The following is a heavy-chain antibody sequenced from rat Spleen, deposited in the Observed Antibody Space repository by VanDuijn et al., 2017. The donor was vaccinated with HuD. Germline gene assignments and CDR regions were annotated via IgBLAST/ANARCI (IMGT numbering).Heavy chain of an antibody. D-gene: IGHD1-2*01. V-gene: IGHV5-25*01. J-gene: IGHJ2*01. Sequence: EVQLVESGGGLVQPGRSLKLSCAASGFTFSSFAMAWVRQAPKKGLEWVATITSGGSNTYYPDSVKGRFTISRDNAKRTLYLQMDSLRSEDTATYYCAKDRGPHLTIALYEGYFDYWGQGVMVTVSS. CDR2: ITSGGSNT. CDR1: GFTFSSFA. CDR3: AKDRGPHLTIALYEGYFDY.